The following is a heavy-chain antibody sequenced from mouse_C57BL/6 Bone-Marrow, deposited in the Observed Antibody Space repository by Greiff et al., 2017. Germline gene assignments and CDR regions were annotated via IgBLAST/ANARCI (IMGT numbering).Heavy chain of an antibody. CDR2: IRSKSNNYAT. CDR1: GFSFNTYA. D-gene: IGHD2-10*02. J-gene: IGHJ1*03. V-gene: IGHV10-1*01. Sequence: EVQVVESGGGLVQPKGSLKLSCAASGFSFNTYAMNWVRQAPGKGLEWVARIRSKSNNYATYYADSVKDRFTISRDDSESMIYLQMNNLKTEDTAMYYCVRAPYESYWYFGVWGTGTTVTVSS. CDR3: VRAPYESYWYFGV.